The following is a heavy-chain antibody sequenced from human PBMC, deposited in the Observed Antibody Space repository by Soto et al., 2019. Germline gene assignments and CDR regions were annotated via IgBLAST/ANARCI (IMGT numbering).Heavy chain of an antibody. V-gene: IGHV3-30*18. Sequence: QVQLVESGGGVVQPGMSRRLSCAASRFTFENFGMHWVRQAPGKGLEWVAVIAYDGSSKYYADSVKGRFTISRDNSNNTLDLQMNSLRVEDTAVYYCAKSLDGVAVQEFDPRGQGTLVTVSS. CDR2: IAYDGSSK. CDR3: AKSLDGVAVQEFDP. J-gene: IGHJ5*02. CDR1: RFTFENFG. D-gene: IGHD3-3*01.